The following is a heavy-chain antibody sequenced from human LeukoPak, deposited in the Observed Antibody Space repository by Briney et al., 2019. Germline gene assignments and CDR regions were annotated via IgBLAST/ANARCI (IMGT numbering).Heavy chain of an antibody. CDR1: GFTFSSYE. Sequence: PGGSLRLSCAASGFTFSSYEMNWVRQAPGKGLEWVSGINWNGGSTGYADSVKGRFTISRDNAKNSLYLQMNSLRAEDTALYYCARELTYYYDSSGYYAYYFDYWGQGTLVTVSS. J-gene: IGHJ4*02. CDR3: ARELTYYYDSSGYYAYYFDY. V-gene: IGHV3-20*04. CDR2: INWNGGST. D-gene: IGHD3-22*01.